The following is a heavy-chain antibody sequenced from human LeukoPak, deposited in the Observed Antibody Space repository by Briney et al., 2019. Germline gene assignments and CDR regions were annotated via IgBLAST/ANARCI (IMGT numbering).Heavy chain of an antibody. CDR1: GGSISSYY. D-gene: IGHD5-24*01. Sequence: SETLSLTCTVSGGSISSYYWSWIRQPPGKGLEWIGYIYYSGSTNYNPSLKSRVTMSVDTSKNQFSLKLSSVTAADTAVYYCARGLPDGYTHQAAFDIWGQGTMVTVSS. J-gene: IGHJ3*02. CDR2: IYYSGST. CDR3: ARGLPDGYTHQAAFDI. V-gene: IGHV4-59*01.